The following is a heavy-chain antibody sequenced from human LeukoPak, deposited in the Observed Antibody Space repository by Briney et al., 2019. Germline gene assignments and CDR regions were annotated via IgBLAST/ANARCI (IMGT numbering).Heavy chain of an antibody. Sequence: GGSLRLSCAASGFTFDDYGMSWVRQAPGKGLEWVSGINWNGGSTGYADSVKGRFTISRDNVKNSLYLQMNSLRAEDTALYYCAKDALVHYYYYYYMDVWGKGTTVTVSS. D-gene: IGHD6-13*01. CDR2: INWNGGST. CDR3: AKDALVHYYYYYYMDV. CDR1: GFTFDDYG. J-gene: IGHJ6*03. V-gene: IGHV3-20*04.